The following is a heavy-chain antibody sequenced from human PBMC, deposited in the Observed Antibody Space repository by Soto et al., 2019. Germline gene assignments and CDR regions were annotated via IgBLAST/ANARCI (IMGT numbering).Heavy chain of an antibody. CDR1: GYTFTGYA. D-gene: IGHD6-19*01. CDR2: INAGNGNT. J-gene: IGHJ4*02. Sequence: QVQLVQSGAEEKKPGASVKVSCKASGYTFTGYAMHWVRQAPGQRLEWMGWINAGNGNTKYSQKFQGRVTITRDTAAGKAYRELSSLRSEDTAVYYCARAVAVPADFDYWGQGTLVTVSS. CDR3: ARAVAVPADFDY. V-gene: IGHV1-3*05.